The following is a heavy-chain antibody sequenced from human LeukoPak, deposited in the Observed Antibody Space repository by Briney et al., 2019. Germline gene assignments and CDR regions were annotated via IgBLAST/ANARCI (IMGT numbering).Heavy chain of an antibody. CDR2: ISTSGTT. CDR1: GDSMSSYY. CDR3: ARQPYSSSWFDY. V-gene: IGHV4-4*07. Sequence: ASETLSLTCSVSGDSMSSYYWSWIRQPAGKGLEWIGRISTSGTTNYNPSLKSRVTMSVDTSRTRFSLKLSSVTAADTAVYYCARQPYSSSWFDYWGQGTLVTVSS. J-gene: IGHJ4*02. D-gene: IGHD6-13*01.